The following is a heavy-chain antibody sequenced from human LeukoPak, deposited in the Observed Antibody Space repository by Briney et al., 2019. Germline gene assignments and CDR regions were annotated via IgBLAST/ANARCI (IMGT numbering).Heavy chain of an antibody. Sequence: PSETLSLTCTVSGGSISSSDYYWGWIRQPPGQGLEWIGSIDYSGSTYSNPSLKSRVTVSVDTSKNQFSLKLSSVTAADTAVYYCARGRVASSGWYTRSYYYYGMDVWGQGTTVTVSS. CDR3: ARGRVASSGWYTRSYYYYGMDV. D-gene: IGHD6-19*01. CDR2: IDYSGST. J-gene: IGHJ6*02. V-gene: IGHV4-39*07. CDR1: GGSISSSDYY.